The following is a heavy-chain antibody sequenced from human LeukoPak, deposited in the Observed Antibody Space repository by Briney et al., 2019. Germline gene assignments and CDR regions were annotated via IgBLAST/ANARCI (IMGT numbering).Heavy chain of an antibody. V-gene: IGHV1-3*01. D-gene: IGHD3-10*01. CDR1: GYTFTSYA. J-gene: IGHJ4*02. CDR3: ASIYGSGSYPEI. CDR2: INAGNGNT. Sequence: ASVKVSCKASGYTFTSYAMHWVRQAPGQRLEWMGWINAGNGNTKYSQKFQGRVTITRDTSASTAYTELSSLRSEDTAVYYCASIYGSGSYPEIWGQGTLVTVSS.